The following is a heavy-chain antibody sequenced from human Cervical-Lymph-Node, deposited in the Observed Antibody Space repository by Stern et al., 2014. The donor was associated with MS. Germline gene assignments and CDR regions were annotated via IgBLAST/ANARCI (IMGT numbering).Heavy chain of an antibody. D-gene: IGHD3-10*01. CDR1: GGNFSSSD. CDR3: ALGGFGHYFEY. V-gene: IGHV1-69*01. J-gene: IGHJ4*02. Sequence: VQLVQSGAEVQKPGSSVKDSCRASGGNFSSSDISWVRQAPGQGLEWMGGIIPSIGTANYAQKYQGRVTITADESTSTAYMELSSLRSEDTAIYYCALGGFGHYFEYWGQGTLVTVSS. CDR2: IIPSIGTA.